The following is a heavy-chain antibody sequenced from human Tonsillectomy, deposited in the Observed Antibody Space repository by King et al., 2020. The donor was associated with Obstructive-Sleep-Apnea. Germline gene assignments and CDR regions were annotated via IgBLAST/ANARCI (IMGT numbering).Heavy chain of an antibody. Sequence: QLVQSGGGVVQPGRSLRLSCAASGFTFSSYAMHWVRQAPGKGLEWVAVISYDGSNKYYADSVKGRFTISRDNSKNTLYLQMNSLRAEDTAVYYCARGGYGDYWGQGTLVTVSS. CDR3: ARGGYGDY. CDR1: GFTFSSYA. CDR2: ISYDGSNK. J-gene: IGHJ4*02. D-gene: IGHD5-12*01. V-gene: IGHV3-30-3*01.